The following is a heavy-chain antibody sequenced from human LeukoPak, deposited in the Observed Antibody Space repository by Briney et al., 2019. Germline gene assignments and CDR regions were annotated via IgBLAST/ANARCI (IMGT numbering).Heavy chain of an antibody. V-gene: IGHV3-30*02. CDR3: AKDGNYDYVWGSYRGDSYFDY. CDR1: GFTFSSYG. Sequence: PGGSLRLSCAASGFTFSSYGMHWVRQAPGKGLEWVAFIRYDGSNKYYADSVKGRFTISRDNSKSTLYLQMNSLRAEDTAVYYCAKDGNYDYVWGSYRGDSYFDYWGQGTLVTVSS. J-gene: IGHJ4*02. CDR2: IRYDGSNK. D-gene: IGHD3-16*02.